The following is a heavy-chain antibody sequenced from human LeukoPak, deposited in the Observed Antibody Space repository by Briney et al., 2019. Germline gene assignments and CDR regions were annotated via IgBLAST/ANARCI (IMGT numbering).Heavy chain of an antibody. CDR3: ARDLRTPSDTNIAIDY. V-gene: IGHV3-74*01. D-gene: IGHD4-23*01. CDR2: INNDGRSA. J-gene: IGHJ4*02. CDR1: GFTFSSYW. Sequence: GGSQRLSCAASGFTFSSYWMHWVRQGPGKGLVWVSRINNDGRSANYADSVKGRFTISRDNAKNTLYLQMNSLRAEDTAVYYCARDLRTPSDTNIAIDYWGQGTLVTVSS.